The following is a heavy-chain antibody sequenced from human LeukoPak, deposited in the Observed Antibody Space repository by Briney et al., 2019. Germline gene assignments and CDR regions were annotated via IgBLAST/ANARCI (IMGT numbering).Heavy chain of an antibody. CDR1: GFTFNVYA. J-gene: IGHJ5*01. CDR2: ISYDGTNK. V-gene: IGHV3-30*04. D-gene: IGHD3-22*01. Sequence: GGSLRLSCAASGFTFNVYAIHWVRQAPGKGLEWVAVISYDGTNKYCSESVKGRFTISRDNSKNTLFLQMNSLRAEDTAVYYCARDRYDSSGYYGFWFDSWGQGTLVTVSS. CDR3: ARDRYDSSGYYGFWFDS.